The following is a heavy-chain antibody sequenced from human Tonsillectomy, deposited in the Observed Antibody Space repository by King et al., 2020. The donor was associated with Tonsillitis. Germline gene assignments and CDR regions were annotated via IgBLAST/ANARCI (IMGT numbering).Heavy chain of an antibody. CDR3: ARDLGYSGYDGAFNI. CDR1: GYTFTGYY. D-gene: IGHD5-12*01. Sequence: QLVQSGAEVKKPGASVKVSCKASGYTFTGYYIHLVRQAPGQGLEWMGLIHPNSGGTNYAQRFQGRVTLTRDTSIRIAYMERSRLRSDGTAVYYCARDLGYSGYDGAFNIWGQGTMVTVSS. V-gene: IGHV1-2*02. J-gene: IGHJ3*02. CDR2: IHPNSGGT.